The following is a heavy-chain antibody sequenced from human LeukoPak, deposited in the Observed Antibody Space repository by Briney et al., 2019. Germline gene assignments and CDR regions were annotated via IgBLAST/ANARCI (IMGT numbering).Heavy chain of an antibody. CDR3: AKERGSGWFRGAFDI. CDR2: ISGSGGST. V-gene: IGHV3-23*01. CDR1: GFTFSSYA. D-gene: IGHD6-19*01. J-gene: IGHJ3*02. Sequence: GGSLRLSCAASGFTFSSYAMSWVRQAPRKGLEWVSAISGSGGSTYYADSVKGRFTISRDNSKNTLHLQMNSLRAEDTAVYYCAKERGSGWFRGAFDIWGQGTMVTVSS.